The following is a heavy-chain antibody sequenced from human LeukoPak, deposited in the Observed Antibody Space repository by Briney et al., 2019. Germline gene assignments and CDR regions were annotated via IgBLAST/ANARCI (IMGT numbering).Heavy chain of an antibody. Sequence: GGSLRLSCAASGFTFSSYAMSWVRQAPGKGLEWVSAISGSGGSTYYADSVKGRFTISRDNSKNTLYLQMNSLRAEDTAAYYCAKGPMVRGVIIGGELDYWGQGTLVTVSS. CDR2: ISGSGGST. D-gene: IGHD3-10*01. V-gene: IGHV3-23*01. CDR1: GFTFSSYA. CDR3: AKGPMVRGVIIGGELDY. J-gene: IGHJ4*02.